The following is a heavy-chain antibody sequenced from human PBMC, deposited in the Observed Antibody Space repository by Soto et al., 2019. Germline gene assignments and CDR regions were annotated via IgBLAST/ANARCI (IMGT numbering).Heavy chain of an antibody. CDR2: ISWNSNNI. CDR3: AKSPGGYYYGMDV. D-gene: IGHD1-1*01. Sequence: PRGSLRLSCAASGFAFDDYAMHWFRQVPGKGLEWVSGISWNSNNIGYADSVKGRFTISRDNAKNSLYLQLISLRAEDTALYYCAKSPGGYYYGMDVWGQGTTVTVSS. V-gene: IGHV3-9*01. CDR1: GFAFDDYA. J-gene: IGHJ6*02.